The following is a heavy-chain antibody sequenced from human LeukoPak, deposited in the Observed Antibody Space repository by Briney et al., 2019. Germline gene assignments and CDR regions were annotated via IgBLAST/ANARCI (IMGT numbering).Heavy chain of an antibody. D-gene: IGHD3-10*01. CDR3: ARSRQASGLFNS. CDR2: IYDRGPA. Sequence: SETLSLTCAVSGGSISSSNWWNWIRQSPGKGLEWIGCIYDRGPAYYNPSLKSRFTISVDRPKNQFFLNVTSLTAADTAVYFCARSRQASGLFNSWGQGTLVVVSS. J-gene: IGHJ5*01. CDR1: GGSISSSNW. V-gene: IGHV4-30-2*06.